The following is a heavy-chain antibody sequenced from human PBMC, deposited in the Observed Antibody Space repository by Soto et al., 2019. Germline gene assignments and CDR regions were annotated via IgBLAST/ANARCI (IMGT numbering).Heavy chain of an antibody. J-gene: IGHJ5*02. D-gene: IGHD6-25*01. CDR2: IYYSGST. CDR1: GDSISSYY. V-gene: IGHV4-59*08. CDR3: ARQTAGRWFDP. Sequence: QVQLQESGPGLVKSSETLSLTCTVSGDSISSYYWSWIRQPPGKGLEWIGRIYYSGSTNYNPSLKSRGNISVDTSKNQFSLKLSSVNAADTAVYYCARQTAGRWFDPWGQGTLVTVSS.